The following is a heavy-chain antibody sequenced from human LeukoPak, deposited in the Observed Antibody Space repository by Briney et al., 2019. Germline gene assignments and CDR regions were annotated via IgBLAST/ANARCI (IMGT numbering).Heavy chain of an antibody. V-gene: IGHV3-15*07. CDR2: IKSKTDGGTT. CDR3: TTRIVVGQPLDY. J-gene: IGHJ4*02. Sequence: GGPLRLSCAASGFTFSNAWMNWVRQAPGKGLEWVGRIKSKTDGGTTDYAAPVKGRFTISRDDSKNTLYLQMNSLKTEDTAVYYCTTRIVVGQPLDYWGQGTLVTVSS. CDR1: GFTFSNAW. D-gene: IGHD3-22*01.